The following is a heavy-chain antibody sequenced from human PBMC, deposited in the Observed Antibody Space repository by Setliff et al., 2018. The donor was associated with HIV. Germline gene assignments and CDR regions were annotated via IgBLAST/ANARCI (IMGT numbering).Heavy chain of an antibody. CDR3: ARVGDYGAFDI. Sequence: SETLSLTCTVSGGSISSGSYNWSWIRQTAGKGLEWIGRIYSSASTNYNPSLNSRVIISVDTSRNQFSLRLSSVAAADTAMYYCARVGDYGAFDIWGQGTMVTVSS. J-gene: IGHJ3*02. V-gene: IGHV4-61*02. CDR1: GGSISSGSYN. D-gene: IGHD4-17*01. CDR2: IYSSAST.